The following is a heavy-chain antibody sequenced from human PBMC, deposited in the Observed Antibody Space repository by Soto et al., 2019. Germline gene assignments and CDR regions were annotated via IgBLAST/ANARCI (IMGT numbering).Heavy chain of an antibody. CDR3: AAESSSYYYYYGMDV. V-gene: IGHV4-4*07. D-gene: IGHD6-6*01. Sequence: PSETLSLTCTVSGGSISSYYWSWIRQPAGKGLEWIGRIYTSGSTNYNPSLKSRVTMSVDTSKNQFSLKLSSVTAADTAVYYCAAESSSYYYYYGMDVWGQRTTVTVSS. J-gene: IGHJ6*02. CDR2: IYTSGST. CDR1: GGSISSYY.